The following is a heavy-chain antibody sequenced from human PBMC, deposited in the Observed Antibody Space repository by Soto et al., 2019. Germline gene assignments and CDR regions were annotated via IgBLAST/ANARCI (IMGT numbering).Heavy chain of an antibody. D-gene: IGHD7-27*01. J-gene: IGHJ5*02. CDR3: ARARLTGDNWFDP. CDR2: ISYDGSNK. CDR1: GFTFSSYA. V-gene: IGHV3-30-3*01. Sequence: GGSLRLSCAASGFTFSSYAMHWVRQAPGKGLEWVAVISYDGSNKYYADSVKGRFTISRDNSKNTLYLQMNSLRAEDTAVYYCARARLTGDNWFDPWGQGTLVTVSS.